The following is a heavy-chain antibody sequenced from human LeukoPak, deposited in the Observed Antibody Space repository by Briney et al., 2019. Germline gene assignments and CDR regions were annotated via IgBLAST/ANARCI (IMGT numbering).Heavy chain of an antibody. Sequence: GGSLRLSCAASGFTFSSYTMNWVRQAPGKGLEWVAVISYDGSNKYYADSVKGRFTISRDNSKNTLYLQMNSVTYEDTAVYFCVRIVGHTTTDFWGQGTIVTVSS. CDR3: VRIVGHTTTDF. CDR2: ISYDGSNK. D-gene: IGHD1-26*01. V-gene: IGHV3-30*03. CDR1: GFTFSSYT. J-gene: IGHJ4*02.